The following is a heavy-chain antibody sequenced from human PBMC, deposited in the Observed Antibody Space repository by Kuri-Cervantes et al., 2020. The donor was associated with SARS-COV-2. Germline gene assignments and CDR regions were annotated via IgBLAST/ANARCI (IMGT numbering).Heavy chain of an antibody. CDR3: VRGYYYYYYMDV. CDR2: IYTSGST. CDR1: GGSISSYY. V-gene: IGHV4-4*07. J-gene: IGHJ6*03. Sequence: SETPSLTCTVSGGSISSYYWSWIRQPAGKGLEWIGRIYTSGSTNYNPSLKSRVTMSVDTSKNQFSLKLSSVTAADTAVYYCVRGYYYYYYMDVWGKGTTVTVSS.